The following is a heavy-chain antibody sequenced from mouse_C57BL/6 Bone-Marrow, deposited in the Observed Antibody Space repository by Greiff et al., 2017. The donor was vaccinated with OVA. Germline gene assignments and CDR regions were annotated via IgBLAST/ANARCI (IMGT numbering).Heavy chain of an antibody. CDR1: GYAFSSSW. Sequence: VKLMESGPKLVKPGASVKISCKASGYAFSSSWMNWVKQRPGKGLEWIGRIYPGDGDTNYNGKFKGKATLTADKSSSTAYMQLSSLTSEDSAVYFCAQYGSFAYWGQGTLVTVSA. V-gene: IGHV1-82*01. D-gene: IGHD2-10*02. CDR2: IYPGDGDT. J-gene: IGHJ3*01. CDR3: AQYGSFAY.